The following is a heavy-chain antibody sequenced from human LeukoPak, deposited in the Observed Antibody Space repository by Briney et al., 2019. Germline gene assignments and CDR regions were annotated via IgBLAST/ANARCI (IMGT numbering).Heavy chain of an antibody. D-gene: IGHD3-16*02. CDR3: ARLDYVWGSYRYGMDV. V-gene: IGHV4-59*08. CDR2: IYYSGST. J-gene: IGHJ6*02. Sequence: PSETRSLTCTVSGGSISSYYWSWIRQPPGKGLEWIGYIYYSGSTNCNPSLKSRVTISVDTSKNQFSLKLSSVTAADTAVYYCARLDYVWGSYRYGMDVWGQGTTVTVSS. CDR1: GGSISSYY.